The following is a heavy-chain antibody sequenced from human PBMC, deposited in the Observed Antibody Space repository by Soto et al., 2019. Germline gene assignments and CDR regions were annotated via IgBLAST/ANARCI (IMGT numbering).Heavy chain of an antibody. CDR3: SRRAPEGFDP. CDR1: GGSISSSPYY. J-gene: IGHJ5*02. Sequence: QLQLQESGPGLVKTSETLSLTCTVSGGSISSSPYYWGWIRQPPGNGLEWIGSINYSGSTYYNPSRTRRLTLAVDTSKNQFSLRVISVTAADTALYYCSRRAPEGFDPWGQGTLVTVSS. V-gene: IGHV4-39*01. CDR2: INYSGST.